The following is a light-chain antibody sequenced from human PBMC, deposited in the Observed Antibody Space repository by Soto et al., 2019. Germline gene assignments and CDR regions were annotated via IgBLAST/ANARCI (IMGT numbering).Light chain of an antibody. V-gene: IGKV1-9*01. J-gene: IGKJ5*01. CDR1: QGMNTY. CDR3: QQLHSYPIS. CDR2: GES. Sequence: DIQLTQSPSFLSASVGDRVTISCRAIQGMNTYVAWYQQKPGKAPKLLIYGESTLHTGAPARFSGSESGADCTLTISSLQYEDFATYYCQQLHSYPISFGQGTRLEI.